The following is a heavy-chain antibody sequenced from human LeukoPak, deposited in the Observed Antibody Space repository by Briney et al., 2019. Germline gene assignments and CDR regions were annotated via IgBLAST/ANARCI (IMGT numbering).Heavy chain of an antibody. D-gene: IGHD6-19*01. CDR1: GFTFSSYA. CDR3: AKDISSGWFRYNNWFDP. J-gene: IGHJ5*02. CDR2: ISGSGGST. Sequence: GGSLRLSCAASGFTFSSYAMSWVRQAPGKGLEWVSAISGSGGSTYYADSVKGRFTISRDNSKNTLCLQMNSLRAEDTAVYYCAKDISSGWFRYNNWFDPWGQGTLVTVSS. V-gene: IGHV3-23*01.